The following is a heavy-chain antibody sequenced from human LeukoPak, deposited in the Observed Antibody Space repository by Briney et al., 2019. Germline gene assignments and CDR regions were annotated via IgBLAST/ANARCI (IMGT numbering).Heavy chain of an antibody. D-gene: IGHD2-15*01. J-gene: IGHJ6*02. CDR3: ARTYGSSLLYYYYGMDV. CDR1: GYSFTSYW. CDR2: IYPGDSDT. V-gene: IGHV5-51*01. Sequence: GESLKISCKGSGYSFTSYWIGWVRQMPGKGLEWMGIIYPGDSDTRYSPSFQGQVTISADKSISTAYLQWSSLKASDTAMYYCARTYGSSLLYYYYGMDVWGQGTTVTVSS.